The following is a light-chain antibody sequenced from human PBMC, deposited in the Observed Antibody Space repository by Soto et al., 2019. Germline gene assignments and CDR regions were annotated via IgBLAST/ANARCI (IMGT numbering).Light chain of an antibody. V-gene: IGKV1-27*01. CDR2: AAS. Sequence: DIQMTQSPSSLSASVGDRATITCRASQDVSNSLAWYQQKAGKVTKLLIYAASTLHSGVPSRFSGSGSGTDFTRTISRLQPEDVATYCCQKYNRAPLTCGQGTKVEIK. J-gene: IGKJ1*01. CDR1: QDVSNS. CDR3: QKYNRAPLT.